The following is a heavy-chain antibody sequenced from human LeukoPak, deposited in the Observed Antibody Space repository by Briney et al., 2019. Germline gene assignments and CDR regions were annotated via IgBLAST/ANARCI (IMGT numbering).Heavy chain of an antibody. CDR3: ARGHSSVVTAIPYYFDY. Sequence: EASETLSLTCTVSGGSVDSGLYQWGWIRQPPGKELEWIGSIYNSGSTNYNPSLKSRVTISVDTSKNQFSLKLNSVTAADTAMYYCARGHSSVVTAIPYYFDYWGRGTLVTVSS. D-gene: IGHD2-21*02. V-gene: IGHV4-39*07. CDR2: IYNSGST. CDR1: GGSVDSGLYQ. J-gene: IGHJ4*02.